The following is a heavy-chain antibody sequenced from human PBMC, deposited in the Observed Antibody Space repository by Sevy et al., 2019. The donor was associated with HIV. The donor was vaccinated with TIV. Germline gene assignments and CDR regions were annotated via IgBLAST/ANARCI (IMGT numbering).Heavy chain of an antibody. CDR3: AGENAWGKDYA. CDR1: GGSISSLY. D-gene: IGHD4-17*01. J-gene: IGHJ5*02. V-gene: IGHV4-59*08. Sequence: SETLSLTCTVSGGSISSLYWNWIRQPPGKGLEWIANIYYNGETNYNPSLRSRFTISLDTSSNQVSLRLASVTAADTARYYCAGENAWGKDYAWGQGTRVTVSS. CDR2: IYYNGET.